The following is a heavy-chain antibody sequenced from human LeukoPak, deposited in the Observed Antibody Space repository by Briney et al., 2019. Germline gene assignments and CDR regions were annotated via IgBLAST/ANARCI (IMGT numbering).Heavy chain of an antibody. J-gene: IGHJ4*02. CDR2: ISVSGGST. D-gene: IGHD3-10*01. CDR1: GFTFSSYA. Sequence: GGSLRLSCAASGFTFSSYAMSWVRQAPGKGLEWVSAISVSGGSTYYADSVKGRFTISRDNSKNTLYLQRNSLRAEDTGVYYCAKDPPGRWFGELQYYFDYWGQGPLVTVSS. CDR3: AKDPPGRWFGELQYYFDY. V-gene: IGHV3-23*01.